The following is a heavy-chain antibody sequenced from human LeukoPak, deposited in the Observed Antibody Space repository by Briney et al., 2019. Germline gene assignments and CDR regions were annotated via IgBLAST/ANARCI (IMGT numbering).Heavy chain of an antibody. CDR1: GLTFRNAW. V-gene: IGHV3-15*01. CDR3: GYSYGYFDY. J-gene: IGHJ4*02. CDR2: IKSKSDGGTT. Sequence: PGGSLRLSCAASGLTFRNAWMSWVRQAPGKGLEWVGRIKSKSDGGTTDYAAPVKGRFTISRDDSKNTLYLQMNSLKTEDTAVYYCGYSYGYFDYWGQGTLVSVSS. D-gene: IGHD5-18*01.